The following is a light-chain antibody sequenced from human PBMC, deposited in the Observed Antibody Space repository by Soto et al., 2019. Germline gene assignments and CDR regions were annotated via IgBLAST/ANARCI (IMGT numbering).Light chain of an antibody. J-gene: IGKJ2*01. CDR3: HQSFSDPHT. V-gene: IGKV1-39*01. CDR2: GAT. CDR1: QTITKY. Sequence: DIQVTQSPSSLSASVGDRVTITCRASQTITKYLNWYQKTPGKAPKLLIFGATSLNDGVPSRFSGSGYGTEFTLTITSLQTEDFASYYCHQSFSDPHTFGQGTRLDI.